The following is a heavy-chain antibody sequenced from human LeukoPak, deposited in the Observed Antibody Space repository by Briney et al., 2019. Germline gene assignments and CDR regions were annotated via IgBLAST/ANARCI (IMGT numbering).Heavy chain of an antibody. V-gene: IGHV3-53*01. CDR1: GFTVSNNY. D-gene: IGHD2-15*01. J-gene: IGHJ4*02. Sequence: AGGSLRLSCAASGFTVSNNYMSWVRQAPGKGLEWVSVIYSGGSTYYADSVKGRFTISRDNSKNTLYLQMNSLRAEDTAVYYCAKDRGWPWRVDYWGQGTLVTVSS. CDR3: AKDRGWPWRVDY. CDR2: IYSGGST.